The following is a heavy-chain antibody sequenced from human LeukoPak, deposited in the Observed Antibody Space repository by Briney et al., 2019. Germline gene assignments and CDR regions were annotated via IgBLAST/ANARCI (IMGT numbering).Heavy chain of an antibody. CDR1: GYIFTGYY. J-gene: IGHJ6*04. CDR3: ARDGPGLTGIKDV. Sequence: ASVKVSCKASGYIFTGYYIHWVRQAPGQGLEWMGWITPNSDGTKYAQKFQGRVTMTRDTSISTAYMELSRLRSDDTAVYYCARDGPGLTGIKDVWGKGTTVTVSS. CDR2: ITPNSDGT. D-gene: IGHD1-14*01. V-gene: IGHV1-2*02.